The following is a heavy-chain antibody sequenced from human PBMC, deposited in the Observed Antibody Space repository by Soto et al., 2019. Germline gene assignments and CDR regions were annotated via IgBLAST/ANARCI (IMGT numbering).Heavy chain of an antibody. J-gene: IGHJ3*02. CDR3: ARDLGEGAFDI. CDR1: GFTFSSNY. CDR2: IYSGGST. Sequence: GESLKISCAASGFTFSSNYMSWVRQAPGKGLEWVSVIYSGGSTYYADSVKGRFTISRDNSKNTLYLQMNSLRAEDTAVYYCARDLGEGAFDIWGQGTMVTVSS. D-gene: IGHD3-16*01. V-gene: IGHV3-53*01.